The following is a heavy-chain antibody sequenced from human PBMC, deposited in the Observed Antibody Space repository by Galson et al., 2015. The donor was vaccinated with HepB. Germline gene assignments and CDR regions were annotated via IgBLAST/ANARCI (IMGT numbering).Heavy chain of an antibody. CDR3: AADNAAYGGFADPDYYYYGMDV. D-gene: IGHD5-12*01. CDR2: IVVGSGNT. Sequence: SVKVSCKASGFTFTSSAMQWVRQARGQRLEWIGWIVVGSGNTNYAQKFQERVTITRDMSTSTAYMELSSLRSEDTAVYYCAADNAAYGGFADPDYYYYGMDVWGQGTTVTVSS. J-gene: IGHJ6*02. CDR1: GFTFTSSA. V-gene: IGHV1-58*02.